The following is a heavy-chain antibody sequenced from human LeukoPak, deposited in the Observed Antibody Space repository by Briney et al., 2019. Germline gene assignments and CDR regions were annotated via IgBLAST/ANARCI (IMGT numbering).Heavy chain of an antibody. V-gene: IGHV3-30*02. D-gene: IGHD1-1*01. CDR1: EFTFSSYG. CDR2: IRNDGSNK. J-gene: IGHJ6*03. Sequence: GGSLTLSCAASEFTFSSYGMHWVRQAPGKGLEWMAFIRNDGSNKYYADSVKGRFTISRENSKNTLYLQMNSLRTEDTAVYYCTRVRYIRGPDHFYMDVWGKGTTVTISS. CDR3: TRVRYIRGPDHFYMDV.